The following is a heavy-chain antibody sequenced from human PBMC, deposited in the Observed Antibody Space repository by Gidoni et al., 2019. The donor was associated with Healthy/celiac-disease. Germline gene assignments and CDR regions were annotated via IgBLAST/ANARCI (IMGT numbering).Heavy chain of an antibody. J-gene: IGHJ1*01. CDR3: AKDGVVTAILQYFQH. V-gene: IGHV3-23*01. Sequence: EVQLLESGGGLVQPGGSLSLSCAASGFTFSSYAMSWVREAPGKGLEWVSAISGSGGSTYYADSVKGRFTISRDNSKNTLYLQRNSLRAEDTAVYYCAKDGVVTAILQYFQHWGQGTLVTVSS. CDR1: GFTFSSYA. D-gene: IGHD2-21*02. CDR2: ISGSGGST.